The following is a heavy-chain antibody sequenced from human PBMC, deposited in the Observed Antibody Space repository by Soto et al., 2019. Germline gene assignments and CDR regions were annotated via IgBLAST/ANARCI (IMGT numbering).Heavy chain of an antibody. J-gene: IGHJ4*02. CDR1: GFTFSSYG. Sequence: QVQLVESGGGVVQPGRSLRLSCAASGFTFSSYGMHWVRQAPGKGLEWVAGIAYDGSNKYYADSVKGRFTISRDNSKNTVYLQMNSLRAEDTAVYYCAKVGVTSQYYFDYWGQGTLVTVSS. CDR3: AKVGVTSQYYFDY. CDR2: IAYDGSNK. V-gene: IGHV3-30*18.